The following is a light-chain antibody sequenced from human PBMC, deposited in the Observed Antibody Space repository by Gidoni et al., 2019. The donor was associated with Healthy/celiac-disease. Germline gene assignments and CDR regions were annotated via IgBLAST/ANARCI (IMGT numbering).Light chain of an antibody. CDR3: QQRSNWLSLT. V-gene: IGKV3-11*01. Sequence: EIVLTQSPATLSLSPGERATLSCMASQSVSSYLAWYQQKPGQAPRLLIYDASNRATGIPARFSGSGSGTDFTITISSLEPEDFAVYYCQQRSNWLSLTFGGGTKVEIK. J-gene: IGKJ4*01. CDR2: DAS. CDR1: QSVSSY.